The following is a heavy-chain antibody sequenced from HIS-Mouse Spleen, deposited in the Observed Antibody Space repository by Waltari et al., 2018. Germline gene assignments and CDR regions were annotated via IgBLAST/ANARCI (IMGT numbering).Heavy chain of an antibody. V-gene: IGHV3-30*18. CDR2: ISYDGSNK. CDR3: AKIRVGATDY. Sequence: QVQLVASVGGVVQPGQSLRLPVAASGFPFSSYGMHWVRQDTGKGLEWVAVISYDGSNKYYADSVKGRFTISRDNSKNTLYLQMNSLRAEDTAVYYCAKIRVGATDYWGQGTLVTVSS. J-gene: IGHJ4*02. D-gene: IGHD1-26*01. CDR1: GFPFSSYG.